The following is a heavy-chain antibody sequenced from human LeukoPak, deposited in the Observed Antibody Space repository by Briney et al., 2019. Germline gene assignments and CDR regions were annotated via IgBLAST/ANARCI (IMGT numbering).Heavy chain of an antibody. CDR3: ARDLEDYGGKGDY. Sequence: GGSLRLSCAASGFTFSSYWMSWVRQAPGKGLEWVANIKQDGSEKYYVDSVKGRFTISRDNAKNSLYLQMNSLRAEDTALYYCARDLEDYGGKGDYWGQGTLVTVSS. CDR2: IKQDGSEK. CDR1: GFTFSSYW. J-gene: IGHJ4*02. V-gene: IGHV3-7*03. D-gene: IGHD4-23*01.